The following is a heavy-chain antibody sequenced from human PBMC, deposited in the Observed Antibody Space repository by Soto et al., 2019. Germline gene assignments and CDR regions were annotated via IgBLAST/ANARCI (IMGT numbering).Heavy chain of an antibody. Sequence: GGSLRLSCAASGFTFSSYAMSGVRQAPGKGREWVSAIGGSVGRTYYADSVKGRLTIYRDNSKNTLYLQMTSLRAEDTAVYYCATEGGRGIAVGGTAFDIWGQGTLVTVSS. CDR2: IGGSVGRT. D-gene: IGHD6-19*01. V-gene: IGHV3-23*01. J-gene: IGHJ4*02. CDR1: GFTFSSYA. CDR3: ATEGGRGIAVGGTAFDI.